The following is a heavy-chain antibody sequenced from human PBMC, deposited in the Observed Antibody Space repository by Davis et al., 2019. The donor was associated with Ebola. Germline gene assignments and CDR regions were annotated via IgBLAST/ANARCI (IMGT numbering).Heavy chain of an antibody. V-gene: IGHV1-69*13. CDR3: SRDLRFVVVVAATNTAGYYYGMDV. D-gene: IGHD2-15*01. Sequence: SVKVSCKASGGTFSSYAISWVRQAPGQGLEWMGGIIPIFGTANYAQKFQGRVTITADESTSTAYMELSSLRSEDTAVYYCSRDLRFVVVVAATNTAGYYYGMDVWGQGTTVTVSS. CDR2: IIPIFGTA. J-gene: IGHJ6*02. CDR1: GGTFSSYA.